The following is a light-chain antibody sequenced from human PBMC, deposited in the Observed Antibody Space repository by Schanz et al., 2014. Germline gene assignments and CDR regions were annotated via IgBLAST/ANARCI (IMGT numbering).Light chain of an antibody. CDR3: ATWDDGLTARV. Sequence: QSALTQPPSASGSPGQSVTISCTGTSSDVGGYNYVSWYQQHPGKAPKLIIYEVTERPSGVPDRFSGSKSGDTASLAIIGLQSEDEADYYCATWDDGLTARVFGGGTKLTVL. J-gene: IGLJ3*02. CDR1: SSDVGGYNY. CDR2: EVT. V-gene: IGLV2-8*01.